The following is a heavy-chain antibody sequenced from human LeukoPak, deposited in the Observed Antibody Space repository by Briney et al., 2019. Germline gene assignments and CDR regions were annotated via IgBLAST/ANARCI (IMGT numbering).Heavy chain of an antibody. Sequence: SETLSLTCTVSGGSISSYYWSWIRQPPGKGLEWIGRISTSGNTNYNPSLKSRVTMSVDTSKNQFFLNLNSVTAADTAVYYCARDSRYYDFWSGYLDYWGQGTLVTVSS. CDR3: ARDSRYYDFWSGYLDY. D-gene: IGHD3-3*01. V-gene: IGHV4-4*07. CDR2: ISTSGNT. CDR1: GGSISSYY. J-gene: IGHJ4*02.